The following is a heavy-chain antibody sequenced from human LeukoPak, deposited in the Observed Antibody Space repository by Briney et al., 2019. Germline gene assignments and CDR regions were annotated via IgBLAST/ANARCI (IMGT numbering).Heavy chain of an antibody. Sequence: SETLSLTCTVSGGSISSSSYYWGWIRQPPGKGLEWIGSIYYSGSTYYSPSLKSRVTISVDTSKNQFSLKLSSVTAADTAVYYCARAPLVAAAFDYWGQGTLVTVSS. CDR2: IYYSGST. CDR3: ARAPLVAAAFDY. CDR1: GGSISSSSYY. V-gene: IGHV4-39*07. D-gene: IGHD6-13*01. J-gene: IGHJ4*02.